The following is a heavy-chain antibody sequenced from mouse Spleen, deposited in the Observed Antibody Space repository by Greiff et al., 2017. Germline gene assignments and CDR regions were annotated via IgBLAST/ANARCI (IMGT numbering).Heavy chain of an antibody. CDR3: ARHFTGDYAMDY. J-gene: IGHJ4*01. D-gene: IGHD4-1*01. V-gene: IGHV2-6-1*01. Sequence: VKLMETGPGLVAPSQSLSITCTVSGFSLTSYGVHWVRQPPGKGLEWLVVIWSDGSTNYNSALKSRLSISKDNSKSQVFLKMNSLQTDDTAMYYCARHFTGDYAMDYWGQGTSVTVSS. CDR2: IWSDGST. CDR1: GFSLTSYG.